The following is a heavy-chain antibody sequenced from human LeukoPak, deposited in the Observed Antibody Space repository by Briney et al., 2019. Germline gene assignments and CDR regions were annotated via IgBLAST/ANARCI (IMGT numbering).Heavy chain of an antibody. D-gene: IGHD2-2*01. J-gene: IGHJ5*02. V-gene: IGHV4-59*12. CDR1: GGSISSYY. Sequence: PSETLSLTCTVSGGSISSYYWSWIRQPPGKGLEWIGYIDHSGSTYYNPSLKSRVTISVDTSKNQFSLKLSSVTAADTAVYYCARELDCSSTSCLLGDWFDPWGQGTLVTVSS. CDR3: ARELDCSSTSCLLGDWFDP. CDR2: IDHSGST.